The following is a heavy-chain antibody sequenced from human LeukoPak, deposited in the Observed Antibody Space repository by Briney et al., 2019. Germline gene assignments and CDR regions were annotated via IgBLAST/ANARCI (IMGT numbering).Heavy chain of an antibody. CDR1: GFTFSSYG. D-gene: IGHD3-22*01. J-gene: IGHJ4*02. CDR3: AKDTPAYDSSGYYYPYLDY. V-gene: IGHV3-30*02. Sequence: GGSLRLSCAASGFTFSSYGMLWVRQAPGKGLQWVTFIRYDGSNKHYADSVKGRFNISRDNSKNTLYLQMNSLRAEDTAVYYCAKDTPAYDSSGYYYPYLDYWGQGTLVTVSS. CDR2: IRYDGSNK.